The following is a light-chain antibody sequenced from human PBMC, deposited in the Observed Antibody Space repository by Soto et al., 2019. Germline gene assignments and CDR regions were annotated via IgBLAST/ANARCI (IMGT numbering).Light chain of an antibody. CDR3: QQLNTYPMT. V-gene: IGKV3-20*01. CDR1: QSVSSSY. Sequence: EIVLTQSPGTLSLSPGERATLSCRASQSVSSSYLAWYQQKPGQAPRLLIYGASSRATGIPDRFSGSGSGTDFTLTISGLQPEDFATYYCQQLNTYPMTFGQGTRLEIK. CDR2: GAS. J-gene: IGKJ5*01.